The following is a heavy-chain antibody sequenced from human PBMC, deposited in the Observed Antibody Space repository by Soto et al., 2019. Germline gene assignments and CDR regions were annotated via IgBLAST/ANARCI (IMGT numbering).Heavy chain of an antibody. CDR3: AKGIATDGTSTFDY. CDR2: ISGSGVST. CDR1: GFSFKTYA. J-gene: IGHJ4*02. D-gene: IGHD1-26*01. Sequence: GGSLRLSCEASGFSFKTYAMIWVRQVPGKGLEWVAAISGSGVSTYYADSVKGRFTISRDNFKNMLYLQMDSPRAEDTAVYYCAKGIATDGTSTFDYWGQGTLVTVSS. V-gene: IGHV3-23*01.